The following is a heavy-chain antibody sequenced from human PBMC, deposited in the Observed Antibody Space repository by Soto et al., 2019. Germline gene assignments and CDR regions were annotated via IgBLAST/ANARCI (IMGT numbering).Heavy chain of an antibody. Sequence: QVQLQQWGAGLLKPSETLSLTCAVYGGSFSGYYWSWIRQPPGKGLEWIGEINHSGSTNYNPSLKSRVTISVDTSKNQFSLKLSSVTAADTAVYYCARGGRGGYSGYGFSYWGQGTLVTVSS. CDR1: GGSFSGYY. V-gene: IGHV4-34*01. CDR3: ARGGRGGYSGYGFSY. CDR2: INHSGST. D-gene: IGHD5-12*01. J-gene: IGHJ4*02.